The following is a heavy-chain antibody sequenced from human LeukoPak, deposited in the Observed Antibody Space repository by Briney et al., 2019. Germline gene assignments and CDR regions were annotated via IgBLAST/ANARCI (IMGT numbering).Heavy chain of an antibody. D-gene: IGHD1-26*01. J-gene: IGHJ6*03. V-gene: IGHV1-18*01. CDR3: ARDRVRSYETNYYYYYYMDV. Sequence: ASVKVSCKASGYTFTSYGISWVRQAPGQGLEWMGWISAYNGNTNYAQKLQGRVTMTTDTSTSTAYMELRSLRSDDTAVYYCARDRVRSYETNYYYYYYMDVWGKGTTVTVSS. CDR2: ISAYNGNT. CDR1: GYTFTSYG.